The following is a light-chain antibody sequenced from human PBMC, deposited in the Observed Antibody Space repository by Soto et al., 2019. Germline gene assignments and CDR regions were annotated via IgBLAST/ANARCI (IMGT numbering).Light chain of an antibody. Sequence: AIRMTQSPSSFSASTGDRVTITCRASQGISSYLAWYQQKPGKAPKLLIYAASTLQGGVPSRFSGSGSGTDFTLTISCLQSEDFATYYCQQYYSYPPWTFGQGTKVEIK. J-gene: IGKJ1*01. CDR2: AAS. V-gene: IGKV1-8*01. CDR1: QGISSY. CDR3: QQYYSYPPWT.